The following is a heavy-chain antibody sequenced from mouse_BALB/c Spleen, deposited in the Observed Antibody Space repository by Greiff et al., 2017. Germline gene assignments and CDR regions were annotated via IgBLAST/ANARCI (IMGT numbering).Heavy chain of an antibody. D-gene: IGHD4-1*01. CDR3: ARHNWDG. V-gene: IGHV5-6*01. J-gene: IGHJ2*01. Sequence: EVMLVESGGDLVKPGGSLKLSCAASGFTFSSYGMSWVRQTPDKRLEWVATISSGGSYTYYPDSVKGRFTISRDNAKNTLYLQMSSLKSEDTAMYYCARHNWDGWGQGTTLTVSS. CDR1: GFTFSSYG. CDR2: ISSGGSYT.